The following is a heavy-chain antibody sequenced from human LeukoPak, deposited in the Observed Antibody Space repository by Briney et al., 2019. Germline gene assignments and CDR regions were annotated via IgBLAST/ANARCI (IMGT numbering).Heavy chain of an antibody. CDR1: GYTFTGYY. V-gene: IGHV1-2*02. CDR2: INPNSGDT. CDR3: ARETGSIAAAGTLYYYYYYMDV. J-gene: IGHJ6*03. Sequence: GASVKVSCKASGYTFTGYYLHWLRQAPGQGPEWMGWINPNSGDTNYAQKFQGRVTMTRDTSISTAYMELSRLRSDDTAVYYCARETGSIAAAGTLYYYYYYMDVWGKGTTVTVSS. D-gene: IGHD6-13*01.